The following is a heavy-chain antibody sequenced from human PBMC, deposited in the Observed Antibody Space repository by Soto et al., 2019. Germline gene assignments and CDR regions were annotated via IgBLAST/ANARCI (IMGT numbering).Heavy chain of an antibody. V-gene: IGHV3-48*01. D-gene: IGHD3-22*01. Sequence: PGGSLRLSCAASGFTFSTYSMNWVRQAPGKGLEWVSYISSSSSTIFYTDSVKGRFTVSRDNAKNSLYLQMNSLRAEDTAVYYCARHTDFYDSNRAMDYWGQGTLVTVSS. CDR3: ARHTDFYDSNRAMDY. CDR2: ISSSSSTI. J-gene: IGHJ4*02. CDR1: GFTFSTYS.